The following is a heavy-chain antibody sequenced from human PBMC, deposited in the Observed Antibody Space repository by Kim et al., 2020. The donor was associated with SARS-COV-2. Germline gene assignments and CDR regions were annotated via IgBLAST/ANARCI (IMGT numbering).Heavy chain of an antibody. Sequence: GGSLRLSCAASGFTFSSYGMHWVRQAPGKGLEWVAVISYDGSNKYYADSVKGRFTISRDNSKNTLYLQMNSLRAEDTAVYYCAKDRTQRFLGSFTETADAFDIWGQGTMVTVSS. D-gene: IGHD3-3*01. CDR2: ISYDGSNK. V-gene: IGHV3-30*18. J-gene: IGHJ3*02. CDR3: AKDRTQRFLGSFTETADAFDI. CDR1: GFTFSSYG.